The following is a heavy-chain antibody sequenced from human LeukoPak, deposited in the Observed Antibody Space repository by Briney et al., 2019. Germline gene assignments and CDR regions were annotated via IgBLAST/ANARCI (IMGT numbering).Heavy chain of an antibody. D-gene: IGHD1-26*01. J-gene: IGHJ4*02. V-gene: IGHV4-38-2*02. CDR1: GFSISSGSY. Sequence: SETLSLTCTVSGFSISSGSYWAWIRQPPGKGLEWIGSVYHTGGTYYNPSLKSRVTISVDTSRNQFSLRLSSVTAADTAVYYCTREEGATQDANWGQGTLVLVSS. CDR2: VYHTGGT. CDR3: TREEGATQDAN.